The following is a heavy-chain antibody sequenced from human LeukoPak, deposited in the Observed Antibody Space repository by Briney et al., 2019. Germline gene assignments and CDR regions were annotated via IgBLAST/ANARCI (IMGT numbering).Heavy chain of an antibody. J-gene: IGHJ4*02. CDR3: ASKRDIAARPLDY. CDR2: IYHSGST. Sequence: PSETLSLTCTVSGGSISSGSYYWSWIRQPPGKGLEWIGSIYHSGSTYYNPFLKSRVTISVDTSKNQFSLKLSSVTAADTAVYYCASKRDIAARPLDYWGQGTLVTVSS. CDR1: GGSISSGSYY. D-gene: IGHD6-6*01. V-gene: IGHV4-39*07.